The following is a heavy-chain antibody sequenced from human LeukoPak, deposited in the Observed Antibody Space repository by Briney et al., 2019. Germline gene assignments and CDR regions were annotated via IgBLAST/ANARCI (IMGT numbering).Heavy chain of an antibody. CDR2: ISSSSSYI. Sequence: GGSLRLSCAASGFTFSSYSMNWVRQAPGKGLEWVSSISSSSSYIYYADSVKGRFTISRDNAKNSLYLQMNSLRAEDTAVYYCARERDYYDSSGYYCGWDYWGQGTLVTVSS. CDR3: ARERDYYDSSGYYCGWDY. J-gene: IGHJ4*02. V-gene: IGHV3-21*01. D-gene: IGHD3-22*01. CDR1: GFTFSSYS.